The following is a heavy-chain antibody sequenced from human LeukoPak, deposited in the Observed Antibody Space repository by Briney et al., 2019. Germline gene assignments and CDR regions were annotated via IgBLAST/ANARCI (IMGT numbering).Heavy chain of an antibody. D-gene: IGHD2-8*01. Sequence: GGSLRLSCVASGFTFSNHWMIWARQARGKGREGVANINRGGREIYYLASVKGRFTSTRDNAQNSLVLQMNNLRAEDTVVYSWARGTKTDRGLFDYWGQGTLATVSS. V-gene: IGHV3-7*04. CDR1: GFTFSNHW. J-gene: IGHJ4*02. CDR3: ARGTKTDRGLFDY. CDR2: INRGGREI.